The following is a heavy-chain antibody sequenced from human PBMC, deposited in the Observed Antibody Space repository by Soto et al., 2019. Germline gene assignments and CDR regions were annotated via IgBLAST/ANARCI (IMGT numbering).Heavy chain of an antibody. J-gene: IGHJ6*02. D-gene: IGHD6-6*01. CDR1: GFTFNSYA. CDR2: ISGNSGSL. V-gene: IGHV3-9*01. CDR3: AKDRYSSSAYYYYGMDA. Sequence: SLRLSCAASGFTFNSYAMHWVRQAPGKGLEWVAVISGNSGSLGYADSVKGRFTISRDNAKNSLYLQMNRLRAEDAALYYCAKDRYSSSAYYYYGMDAWGQGTTVTVSS.